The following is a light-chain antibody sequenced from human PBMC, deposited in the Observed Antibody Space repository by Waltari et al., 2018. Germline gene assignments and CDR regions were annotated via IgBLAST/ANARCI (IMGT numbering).Light chain of an antibody. V-gene: IGLV2-14*01. Sequence: HSALTQPASVSGSPAQSIPISCTGTSSDDGGSNYVPWYQQHPGKAPKLIIYEVDYRPSGVSNRFSGSKSDNTASLAISGLQAEDEADYFCSSYTSSSTHVFGTGTEVTVL. CDR2: EVD. J-gene: IGLJ1*01. CDR3: SSYTSSSTHV. CDR1: SSDDGGSNY.